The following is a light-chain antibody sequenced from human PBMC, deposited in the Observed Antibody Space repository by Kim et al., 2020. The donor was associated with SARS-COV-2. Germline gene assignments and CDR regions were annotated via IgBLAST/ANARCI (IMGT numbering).Light chain of an antibody. CDR3: CSHAGRNTYV. CDR2: AVR. CDR1: RSTDSIYTY. J-gene: IGLJ1*01. Sequence: HRGTVSCYVSRSTDSIYTYYSCYHQQPGDPPNLMFYAVRKRPPGGPERFSGCKCGNTASLTISGLQAEDEADYYCCSHAGRNTYVFGTGTKVTVL. V-gene: IGLV2-11*01.